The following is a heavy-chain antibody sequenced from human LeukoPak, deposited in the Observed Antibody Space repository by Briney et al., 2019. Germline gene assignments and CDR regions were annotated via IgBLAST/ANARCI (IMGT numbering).Heavy chain of an antibody. J-gene: IGHJ4*02. V-gene: IGHV3-53*01. D-gene: IGHD3-22*01. CDR3: AKSWYYYDSSGQGGPYGDY. CDR1: GFTVSSNY. Sequence: GGSLRLSCAASGFTVSSNYMSWVRQAPGKGLEWVSVIYSGGSTYYADSVKGRFTISRDNSKNTLYLQMNSLRAEDTAVYYCAKSWYYYDSSGQGGPYGDYWGQGTLVTVSS. CDR2: IYSGGST.